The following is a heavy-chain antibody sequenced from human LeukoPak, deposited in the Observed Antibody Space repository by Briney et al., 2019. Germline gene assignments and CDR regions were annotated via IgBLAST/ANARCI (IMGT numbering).Heavy chain of an antibody. CDR2: ICGSGGST. CDR1: GFTFSSYA. CDR3: AKLGGNYGSGSYQAFDI. Sequence: PGGSLRLSCAASGFTFSSYAMSWVRQAPGKGLEWVSAICGSGGSTYYADSVKGRFTISRDNSKNTLYLQMNSLRAEDTAVYYCAKLGGNYGSGSYQAFDIWGQGTMVTVSS. J-gene: IGHJ3*02. V-gene: IGHV3-23*01. D-gene: IGHD3-10*01.